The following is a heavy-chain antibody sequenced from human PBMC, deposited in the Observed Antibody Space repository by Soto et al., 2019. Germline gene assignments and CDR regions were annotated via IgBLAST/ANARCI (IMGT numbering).Heavy chain of an antibody. CDR2: IYPGDSDT. J-gene: IGHJ3*02. CDR1: GYSFTGYW. CDR3: ARRAYCGGDCYSDAFDI. Sequence: PGESLKISCNGSGYSFTGYWIGWVRQMPGKGLEWMGIIYPGDSDTRYSPSFQGQVTISADKSISTAYLQWSSLKASDSAMYYCARRAYCGGDCYSDAFDIWGQGTMVTVSS. D-gene: IGHD2-21*02. V-gene: IGHV5-51*01.